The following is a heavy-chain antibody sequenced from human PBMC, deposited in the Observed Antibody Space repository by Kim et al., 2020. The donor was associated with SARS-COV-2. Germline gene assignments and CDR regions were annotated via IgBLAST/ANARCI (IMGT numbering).Heavy chain of an antibody. J-gene: IGHJ4*02. V-gene: IGHV5-51*01. D-gene: IGHD6-13*01. CDR3: ARRGSSWSFDY. Sequence: RYPPAFQGQVTISAGESISPAYLQWSSLNASDTAMYYCARRGSSWSFDYWGQGTLVTVSS.